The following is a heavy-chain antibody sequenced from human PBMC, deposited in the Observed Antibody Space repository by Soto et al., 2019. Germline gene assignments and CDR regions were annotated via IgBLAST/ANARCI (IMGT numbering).Heavy chain of an antibody. CDR3: ARTIPHPYLLRYFDWFVPFDY. Sequence: SETLSLTCTVSGGSISSSSYYWGGIRQAPGKGLEWIGSIYYSGSTYYNPSLKSRVTISVDTSKNQFSLKLSSVTAADTAVYYCARTIPHPYLLRYFDWFVPFDYWGQGTLVTVSS. J-gene: IGHJ4*02. D-gene: IGHD3-9*01. CDR2: IYYSGST. V-gene: IGHV4-39*01. CDR1: GGSISSSSYY.